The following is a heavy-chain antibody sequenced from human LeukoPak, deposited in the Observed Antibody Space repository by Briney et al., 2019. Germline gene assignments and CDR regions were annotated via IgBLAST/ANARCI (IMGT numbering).Heavy chain of an antibody. J-gene: IGHJ4*02. CDR2: INQDGSGE. CDR3: ARDDDVWSGWGH. Sequence: TGGSLRLSCAASGFTFSSYAMHWVRQAPGKGLEWVANINQDGSGEYYAGSVKGRFTIARDNAKNSLYLQMNSLRAEDTAVYYCARDDDVWSGWGHWGRGTLVTVSS. CDR1: GFTFSSYA. V-gene: IGHV3-7*01. D-gene: IGHD3-3*01.